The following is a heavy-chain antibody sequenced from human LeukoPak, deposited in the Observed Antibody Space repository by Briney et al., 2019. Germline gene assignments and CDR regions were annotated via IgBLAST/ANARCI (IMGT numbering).Heavy chain of an antibody. Sequence: SQPLSLTCAISGDSVSSDNAAWNWVRQSPSRGLEWLGRTYYRSKYYNDYAVSVKSRITINPDTPKNQISLQLNSVTPEDTAVYYCARDERRACSGTTCYFNWFDTWGQGTLVTVSS. CDR2: TYYRSKYYN. D-gene: IGHD2-2*01. V-gene: IGHV6-1*01. CDR3: ARDERRACSGTTCYFNWFDT. J-gene: IGHJ5*02. CDR1: GDSVSSDNAA.